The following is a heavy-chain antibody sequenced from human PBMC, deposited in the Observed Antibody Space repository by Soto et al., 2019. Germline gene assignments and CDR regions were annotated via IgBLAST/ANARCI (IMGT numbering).Heavy chain of an antibody. CDR3: TTTSRVLRYFDWLFPPIVEDAFDI. CDR2: IKSKTDGGTT. Sequence: EVQLVESGGGLVKPGGSLRLSCAASGFTFSNAWMSWVRQAPGKGLEWVGRIKSKTDGGTTDYAAPVKGRFTISRDDSKNTLYLQMNSLKTEDTAVYYCTTTSRVLRYFDWLFPPIVEDAFDIWGQGTMVTVSS. J-gene: IGHJ3*02. V-gene: IGHV3-15*01. CDR1: GFTFSNAW. D-gene: IGHD3-9*01.